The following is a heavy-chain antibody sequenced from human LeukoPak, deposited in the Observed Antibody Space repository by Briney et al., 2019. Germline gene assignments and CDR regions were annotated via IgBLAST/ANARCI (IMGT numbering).Heavy chain of an antibody. J-gene: IGHJ4*02. CDR1: GFTFSNYL. D-gene: IGHD2-15*01. V-gene: IGHV3-74*01. Sequence: GGSLRLSCVASGFTFSNYLLHWVRHAPGKGLVWVSRINSDGITTRYAGSVKGRFIIARDNSKNTVYLQMNSLRAEGTAVYKCARLKCYCRGGSCYSYYFDYWGQGALVTVSS. CDR3: ARLKCYCRGGSCYSYYFDY. CDR2: INSDGITT.